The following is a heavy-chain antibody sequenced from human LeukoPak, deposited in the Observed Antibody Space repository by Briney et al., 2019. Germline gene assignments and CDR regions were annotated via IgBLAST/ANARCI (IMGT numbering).Heavy chain of an antibody. V-gene: IGHV5-51*01. CDR1: RYSFTTYW. J-gene: IGHJ4*02. Sequence: GESLKISCRGSRYSFTTYWIGWVRQMPGKGLEWMGIIYPGDSDTRYSPSFQDQVTMSADKSINTAYLQWSSLKASDTAMYYCARRQGCSSTSCPPDYWGQGTLVTVSS. CDR3: ARRQGCSSTSCPPDY. D-gene: IGHD2-2*01. CDR2: IYPGDSDT.